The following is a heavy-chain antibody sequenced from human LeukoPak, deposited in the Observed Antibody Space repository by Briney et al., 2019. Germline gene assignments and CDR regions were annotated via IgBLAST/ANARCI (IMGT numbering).Heavy chain of an antibody. CDR2: INHSGST. Sequence: SETLSLTCAVYGGSFSAYYWSWIRQPPGKGLEWIGEINHSGSTNHNPSLKSRVTISIDTSKNQFSLEMSSVTAADTAVYYCARGRGARSSRWYNWFDPWGQGTLVTASS. CDR3: ARGRGARSSRWYNWFDP. J-gene: IGHJ5*02. V-gene: IGHV4-34*01. CDR1: GGSFSAYY. D-gene: IGHD6-13*01.